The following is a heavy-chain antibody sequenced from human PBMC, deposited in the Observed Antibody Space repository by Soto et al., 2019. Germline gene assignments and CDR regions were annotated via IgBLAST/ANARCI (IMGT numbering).Heavy chain of an antibody. CDR3: ARLETPVDWFDP. J-gene: IGHJ5*02. Sequence: GESLKISCKGSGYSFSNYWITWVRQMPGKGLEWMGRIDPSDSDTTYSPSFRGHVTISVDKSINTAYLQWSSLKASDTAMYYWARLETPVDWFDPGGQGTLVTVSS. CDR2: IDPSDSDT. D-gene: IGHD1-1*01. V-gene: IGHV5-10-1*01. CDR1: GYSFSNYW.